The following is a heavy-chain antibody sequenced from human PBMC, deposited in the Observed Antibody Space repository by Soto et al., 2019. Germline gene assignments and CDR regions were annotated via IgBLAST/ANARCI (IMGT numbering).Heavy chain of an antibody. D-gene: IGHD3-3*01. J-gene: IGHJ4*02. CDR3: ARGHTSPELRFLEWEDSNFDY. CDR1: GFTFSSYG. Sequence: PGGSLRLSGRASGFTFSSYGMHWARQAPGKGLEWVAVIWYDGSNKYYADSVKGRFTISRDNSKNTLYLQMNSLRAEDTAVYYCARGHTSPELRFLEWEDSNFDYWGQGTLVTVSS. CDR2: IWYDGSNK. V-gene: IGHV3-33*01.